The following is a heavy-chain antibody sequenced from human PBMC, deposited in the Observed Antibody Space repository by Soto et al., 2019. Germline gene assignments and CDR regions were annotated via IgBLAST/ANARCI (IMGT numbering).Heavy chain of an antibody. J-gene: IGHJ4*02. CDR1: GGSISSGGYY. CDR3: ASSPVGSSRRYGGFDY. Sequence: PSETLSLTCTVSGGSISSGGYYWSWIRQHPGEGLEWTGYIYYSGSTYYNPSLKSRVTISVDTSKNQFSLKLSSVTAADTAVYYCASSPVGSSRRYGGFDYGGQGTLVTVSS. V-gene: IGHV4-31*03. D-gene: IGHD6-6*01. CDR2: IYYSGST.